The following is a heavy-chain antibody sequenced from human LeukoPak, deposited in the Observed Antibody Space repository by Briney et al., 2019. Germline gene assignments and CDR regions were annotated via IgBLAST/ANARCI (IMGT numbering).Heavy chain of an antibody. CDR3: ARHEITMVRGVISDWFDP. Sequence: PSETLSLTCTVSVGSISRYYWSWIRQPPGKGLEWIGYIYYSGSTNYNPSLKSRVTISVDTSKNQFSLKLSSVTAADTAVYYCARHEITMVRGVISDWFDPWGQGTLVTVSS. CDR2: IYYSGST. CDR1: VGSISRYY. V-gene: IGHV4-59*08. J-gene: IGHJ5*02. D-gene: IGHD3-10*01.